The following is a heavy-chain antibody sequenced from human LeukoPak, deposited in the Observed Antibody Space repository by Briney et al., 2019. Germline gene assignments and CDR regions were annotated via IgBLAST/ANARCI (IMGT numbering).Heavy chain of an antibody. CDR2: IYYSGST. CDR3: ARGIAAAGWLGGYYYYYMDV. Sequence: SETLSLTCTVSGGSISSYYWSWIRQPPGKGLEWIGYIYYSGSTNYNPSLKSRVTISVDTSKNQFSLKLSSVTAADTAVYYCARGIAAAGWLGGYYYYYMDVWGKGTTVTISS. D-gene: IGHD6-13*01. V-gene: IGHV4-59*01. J-gene: IGHJ6*03. CDR1: GGSISSYY.